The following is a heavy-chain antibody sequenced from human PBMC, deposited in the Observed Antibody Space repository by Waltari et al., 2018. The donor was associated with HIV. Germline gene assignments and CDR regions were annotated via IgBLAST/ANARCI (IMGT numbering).Heavy chain of an antibody. CDR3: ARRKQN. J-gene: IGHJ4*02. V-gene: IGHV4-34*01. Sequence: QVQLQQWGAGLLKPSETLSLTCAVYGGSFSGYYWSWIRQPPGKGLEWIGEIKDSGSTNYNPSLKSRVTLSVDTSKNQLSLKLSSVTAADTAVYDCARRKQNWGPGTLVTVSS. CDR1: GGSFSGYY. CDR2: IKDSGST.